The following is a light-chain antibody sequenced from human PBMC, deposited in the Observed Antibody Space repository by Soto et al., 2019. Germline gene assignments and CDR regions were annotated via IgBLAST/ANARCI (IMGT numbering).Light chain of an antibody. CDR3: QQYSDSPLS. CDR1: QTVRTNY. Sequence: EIVLTQSPGTLSLSPGERATLSCRASQTVRTNYLAWFQHKPGQAPRLLIYGASSRATGIPDRFRGSGSGTDLTLTINRLEPEDFAVYFCQQYSDSPLSFGRGTKVEI. J-gene: IGKJ4*01. CDR2: GAS. V-gene: IGKV3-20*01.